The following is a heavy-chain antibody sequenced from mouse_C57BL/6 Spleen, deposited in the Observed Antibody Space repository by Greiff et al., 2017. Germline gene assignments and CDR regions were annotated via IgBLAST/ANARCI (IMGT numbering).Heavy chain of an antibody. D-gene: IGHD2-5*01. J-gene: IGHJ4*01. V-gene: IGHV1-42*01. CDR2: INPSTGGT. Sequence: VQLQQSGPELVKPGASVKISCKASGYSFTGYYMNWVKQSPEKSLEWIGEINPSTGGTTYNQKFKAKATLTVDKSSSTAYMQLKSLTSEDSAVYYCARWGYSNYDYAMDYWGQGTSVTVSS. CDR3: ARWGYSNYDYAMDY. CDR1: GYSFTGYY.